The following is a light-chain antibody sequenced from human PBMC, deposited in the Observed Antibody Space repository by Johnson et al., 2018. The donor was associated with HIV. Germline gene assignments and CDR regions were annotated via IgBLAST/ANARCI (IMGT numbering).Light chain of an antibody. Sequence: QSVLTQPPSVSAAPGQKVTISCSGSSCDIGNNYVSCHQQFPGTAPKLLIYDNNKRPSGIPDRFSGSKSGTSATLGITGLQTGDEADYYCGTWDTSLSAGGVFGSGTKVTVL. CDR1: SCDIGNNY. CDR3: GTWDTSLSAGGV. J-gene: IGLJ1*01. CDR2: DNN. V-gene: IGLV1-51*01.